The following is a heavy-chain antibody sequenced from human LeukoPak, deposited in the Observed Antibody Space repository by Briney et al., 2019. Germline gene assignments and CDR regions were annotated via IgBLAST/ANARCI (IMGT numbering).Heavy chain of an antibody. J-gene: IGHJ4*02. Sequence: SETLSLTCTVSGYSISSGYYWGWIRQPPGKGLEWIGSIYHSGSTCYNPSLKSRVTISVDTSKNQFSLKLSSVTAADTAVYYCARASRELDYWGQGTLVTVSS. V-gene: IGHV4-38-2*02. D-gene: IGHD3-10*01. CDR1: GYSISSGYY. CDR3: ARASRELDY. CDR2: IYHSGST.